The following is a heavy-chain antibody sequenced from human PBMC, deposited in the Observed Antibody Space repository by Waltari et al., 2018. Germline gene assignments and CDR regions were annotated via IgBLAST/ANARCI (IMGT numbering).Heavy chain of an antibody. CDR2: SIAMLGTA. J-gene: IGHJ4*02. D-gene: IGHD3-22*01. V-gene: IGHV1-69*12. CDR1: GGTFSSYA. CDR3: ARAVKDYERRGLDY. Sequence: QVQLVQSGAEVKKPGSSVKVSCKASGGTFSSYAISWVRQAPGQGRGGMGGSIAMLGTANYEQKFQGRVTITADESTSTAYRELSRLRTEETAGNDGARAVKDYERRGLDYWGQGTLVTVSS.